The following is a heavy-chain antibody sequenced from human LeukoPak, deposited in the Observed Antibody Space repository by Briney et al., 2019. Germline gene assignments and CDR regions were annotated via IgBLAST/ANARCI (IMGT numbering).Heavy chain of an antibody. CDR1: GFTFRNYW. CDR2: IDNDGSDR. CDR3: ARGGYHHGFDI. J-gene: IGHJ3*02. Sequence: GGSLRLSCAASGFTFRNYWIHWVRQAPGKGLVWISRIDNDGSDRIYADSVKGRFTISRDNAKNTLYLQMNSLRAEDTAVYYCARGGYHHGFDIWGQGTMVTVSS. V-gene: IGHV3-74*01. D-gene: IGHD5-18*01.